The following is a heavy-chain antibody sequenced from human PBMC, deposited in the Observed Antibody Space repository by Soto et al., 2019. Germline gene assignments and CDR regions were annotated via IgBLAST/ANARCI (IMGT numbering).Heavy chain of an antibody. V-gene: IGHV5-51*01. CDR2: IYPEDSET. Sequence: GESLKISCKGSGYTFGTFWIAWVRQMPGKGLEWMGMIYPEDSETKYSPSFEGQVTFSADKSVKTAYLQWTSLKASDTAIYYCARTYCTASSCYNNRFDPWGQGTLVTVSS. J-gene: IGHJ5*02. D-gene: IGHD3-10*01. CDR3: ARTYCTASSCYNNRFDP. CDR1: GYTFGTFW.